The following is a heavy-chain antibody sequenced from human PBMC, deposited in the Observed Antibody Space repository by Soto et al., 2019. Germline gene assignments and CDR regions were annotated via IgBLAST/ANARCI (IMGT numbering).Heavy chain of an antibody. Sequence: GGSLRLSCAASGFTFSSYAMSWVRQAPGKGLEWVSAISGSGGSTYYADSVKGRFTISRDNSKNTLYLQMNSLRAEDTAVYYCANRLERYCSSTSCRDYWGQGTLVTVSS. V-gene: IGHV3-23*01. D-gene: IGHD2-2*01. CDR3: ANRLERYCSSTSCRDY. CDR2: ISGSGGST. J-gene: IGHJ4*02. CDR1: GFTFSSYA.